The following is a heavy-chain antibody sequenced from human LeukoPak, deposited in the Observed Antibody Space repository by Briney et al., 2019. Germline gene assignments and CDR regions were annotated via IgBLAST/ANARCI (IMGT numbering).Heavy chain of an antibody. V-gene: IGHV1-24*01. CDR2: FDPEEGET. CDR1: GYTLIELP. J-gene: IGHJ5*02. D-gene: IGHD3-10*01. CDR3: TTDRLRYMVRGVLRSLEGFDP. Sequence: ASVKVSCKVSGYTLIELPMHWVRQAPGKGLEWMGGFDPEEGETIYAQKFQGRVTMTEDTSTDTAYMELSSLSSEATAVYYCTTDRLRYMVRGVLRSLEGFDPWGQGTLVTVSS.